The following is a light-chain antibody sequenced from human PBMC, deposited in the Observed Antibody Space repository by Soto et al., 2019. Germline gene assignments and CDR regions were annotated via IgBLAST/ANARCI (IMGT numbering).Light chain of an antibody. V-gene: IGKV3-20*01. J-gene: IGKJ5*01. Sequence: NGLTQSAGTLSLYPGERATLSCRASQSVSSSYLAWYQQKPGQAPRLLIYGASSRATGIPDRFSGSGSGTDFTLTISRLEPEDFAVYYCQQYGSSPPITFGQGTRLEIK. CDR2: GAS. CDR1: QSVSSSY. CDR3: QQYGSSPPIT.